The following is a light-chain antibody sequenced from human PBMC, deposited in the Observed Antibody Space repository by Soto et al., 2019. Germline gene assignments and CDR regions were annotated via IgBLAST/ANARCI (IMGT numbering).Light chain of an antibody. CDR3: SSYTRSSTVV. CDR2: DVS. V-gene: IGLV2-14*01. Sequence: QSALTQPASVSGSPGQSITISCTGTSSDVGGYNYVSWYQQHPGKAPKLMIYDVSNRPSGVSNRFSGSKSGNMASLTSSGLQAEDEADYYCSSYTRSSTVVFGGGTKLTVL. J-gene: IGLJ2*01. CDR1: SSDVGGYNY.